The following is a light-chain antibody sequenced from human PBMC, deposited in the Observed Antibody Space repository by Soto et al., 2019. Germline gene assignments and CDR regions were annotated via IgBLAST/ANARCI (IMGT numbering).Light chain of an antibody. V-gene: IGKV3-20*01. CDR3: QQYDGSPYT. CDR1: QSVTSRY. J-gene: IGKJ2*01. Sequence: EIVLTQSPGTLSVSPGGRATLSCRASQSVTSRYLGWYQQKPGQTPRLLIHGASSRAAGIPDRFSGSGSGTDFTLTISRLEPEDFAVYYCQQYDGSPYTFGQGTKLEIK. CDR2: GAS.